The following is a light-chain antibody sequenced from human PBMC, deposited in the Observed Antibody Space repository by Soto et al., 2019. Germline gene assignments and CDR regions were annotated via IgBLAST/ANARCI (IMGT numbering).Light chain of an antibody. V-gene: IGKV3-20*01. CDR1: QSVSSSY. J-gene: IGKJ4*01. Sequence: ETVLTQSPGTLSLSPGERATLSCRASQSVSSSYLAWYQQKPGQAPRVVIYGASTRASGIPDRFSGSGAGTDFTLTNSRLEPEDFAVYYCQQYDSSPPTLTFGGGTKVQIK. CDR2: GAS. CDR3: QQYDSSPPTLT.